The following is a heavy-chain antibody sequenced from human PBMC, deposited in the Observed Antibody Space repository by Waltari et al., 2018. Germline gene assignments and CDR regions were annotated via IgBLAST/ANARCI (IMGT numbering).Heavy chain of an antibody. CDR1: GYSISSGYY. J-gene: IGHJ4*02. CDR2: IYHSGST. CDR3: ARLRVNTMVQGVIITPFDY. Sequence: QVQLQESGPGLVKPSETLSLTCAVSGYSISSGYYWGWIRQPPGKGLEWIGSIYHSGSTYYNPSLKSRVTISVDTSKNQFSLKLSSVTAADTAVYYCARLRVNTMVQGVIITPFDYWGQGTLVTVSS. V-gene: IGHV4-38-2*01. D-gene: IGHD3-10*01.